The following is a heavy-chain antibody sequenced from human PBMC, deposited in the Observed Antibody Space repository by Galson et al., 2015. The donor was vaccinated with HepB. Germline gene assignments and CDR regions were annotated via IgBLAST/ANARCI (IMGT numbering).Heavy chain of an antibody. J-gene: IGHJ4*02. Sequence: SVKVSCKASGYTFTSYGISWVRQAPGQGLEWMGWISAYNGNTNYAQKLQGRVTMTTDTSTSTAYMELRSLRSDDTAVYYCARDPLDYGGNSICFDYWGQGTLVTVSS. CDR1: GYTFTSYG. CDR3: ARDPLDYGGNSICFDY. V-gene: IGHV1-18*04. D-gene: IGHD4-23*01. CDR2: ISAYNGNT.